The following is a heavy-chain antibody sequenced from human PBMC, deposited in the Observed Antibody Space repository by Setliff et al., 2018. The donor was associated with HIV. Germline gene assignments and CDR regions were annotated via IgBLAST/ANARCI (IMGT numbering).Heavy chain of an antibody. CDR3: AREALSRDGYSYFDY. Sequence: GGSLRLSCAASGFTFSSRWMTWVRQAPGKELEWVANIKQDGSENYSVDSVKGRFTISRDNTRSSLFLHMDSLTAEDTAVYYCAREALSRDGYSYFDYWGQGTLVTVSS. J-gene: IGHJ4*02. CDR1: GFTFSSRW. D-gene: IGHD5-12*01. CDR2: IKQDGSEN. V-gene: IGHV3-7*01.